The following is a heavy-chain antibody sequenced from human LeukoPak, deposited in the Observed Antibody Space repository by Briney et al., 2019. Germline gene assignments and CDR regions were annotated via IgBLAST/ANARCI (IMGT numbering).Heavy chain of an antibody. CDR3: AREGFDY. CDR2: MNPNSGNK. J-gene: IGHJ4*02. V-gene: IGHV1-8*01. Sequence: ASVKVSCKSSGYTFPSYYINWVRHARGQGLEWMGYMNPNSGNKGYAQKFRDRVTITKHTSINTDYMELSSLRSEDTAMYFCAREGFDYWGQGTLVTVSS. CDR1: GYTFPSYY.